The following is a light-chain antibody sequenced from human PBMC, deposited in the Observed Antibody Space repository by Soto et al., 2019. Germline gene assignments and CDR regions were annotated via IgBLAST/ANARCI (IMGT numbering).Light chain of an antibody. CDR3: SSYAGSNTYV. CDR1: SSDVGGHNY. Sequence: QSALTQPPSASGSPGQSVTISCTGSSSDVGGHNYVSWYQQHPGKAPKLIMYEVIERPSGVPDRFSGSKSGDTASLTVSGLQTEDEADYYCSSYAGSNTYVFGPGTKVTVL. J-gene: IGLJ1*01. CDR2: EVI. V-gene: IGLV2-8*01.